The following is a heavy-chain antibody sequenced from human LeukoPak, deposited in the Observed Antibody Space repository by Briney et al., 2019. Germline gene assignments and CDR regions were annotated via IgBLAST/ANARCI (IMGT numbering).Heavy chain of an antibody. J-gene: IGHJ4*02. CDR3: ARDSRGSGSYTLLAADY. V-gene: IGHV3-48*01. Sequence: PGGSLRLSCAASGFTFSSYWMNWVRQAPGKGLEWVSYISSSSSTIYYADSVKGRFTISRDNAKNSLYLQMNSLRAEDTAVYYCARDSRGSGSYTLLAADYWGQGTLVTVSS. D-gene: IGHD3-10*01. CDR1: GFTFSSYW. CDR2: ISSSSSTI.